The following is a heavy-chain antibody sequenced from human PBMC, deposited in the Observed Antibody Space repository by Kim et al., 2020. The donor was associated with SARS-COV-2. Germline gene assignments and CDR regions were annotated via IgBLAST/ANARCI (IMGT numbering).Heavy chain of an antibody. D-gene: IGHD6-19*01. V-gene: IGHV7-4-1*02. Sequence: ASVKVSCTASGYSFTTYGITWVRQAPGQGLEWMGWINTDTGNPTYAQDLTGRFVFSLDTSVSTAYLQISGLKAEDTAVYYCARTWVADSFDCWGQGSLVT. CDR3: ARTWVADSFDC. CDR1: GYSFTTYG. J-gene: IGHJ4*02. CDR2: INTDTGNP.